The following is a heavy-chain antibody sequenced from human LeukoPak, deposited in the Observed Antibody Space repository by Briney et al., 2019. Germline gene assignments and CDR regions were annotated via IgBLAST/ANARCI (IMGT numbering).Heavy chain of an antibody. CDR2: INSDGSST. J-gene: IGHJ6*03. Sequence: GGSLRLSCAASGFTFSNYAMHWVRQAPGKGLVWVSRINSDGSSTSYADSVKARFTISRDNAKNTLYLQMNSLRAEDTAVYYCARGDCSSTSCPAYYYYYMDVWGKGTTVTVSS. CDR1: GFTFSNYA. D-gene: IGHD2-2*01. CDR3: ARGDCSSTSCPAYYYYYMDV. V-gene: IGHV3-74*01.